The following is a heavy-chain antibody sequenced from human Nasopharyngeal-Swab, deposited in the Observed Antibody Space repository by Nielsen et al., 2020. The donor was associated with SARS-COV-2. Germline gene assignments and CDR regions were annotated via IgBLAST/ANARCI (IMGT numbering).Heavy chain of an antibody. J-gene: IGHJ4*02. D-gene: IGHD2-2*01. CDR2: IRSKAYGGTT. V-gene: IGHV3-49*03. CDR1: GFTFGDYA. Sequence: GESLKISCTASGFTFGDYAMSWFRQAPGKGLEWVGFIRSKAYGGTTEYAASVKGRFTISRDDSKSIAYLQMNGLKTEDTAVYYCTSWSSTSCYAEDWGQGTLVTVSS. CDR3: TSWSSTSCYAED.